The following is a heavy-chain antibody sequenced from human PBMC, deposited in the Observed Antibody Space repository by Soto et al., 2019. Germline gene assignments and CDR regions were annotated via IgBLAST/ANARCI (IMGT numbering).Heavy chain of an antibody. CDR3: ARGELLWFGELLR. D-gene: IGHD3-10*01. V-gene: IGHV1-3*01. CDR2: INAGNGNT. Sequence: ASVKVSCKASGYTFTNYAMHWVRQAPGQRLEWMGWINAGNGNTKYSQKFQGRVTITRDTSASTAYVELSSLRSEDTAVYYCARGELLWFGELLRWGQGTLVTVSS. J-gene: IGHJ4*02. CDR1: GYTFTNYA.